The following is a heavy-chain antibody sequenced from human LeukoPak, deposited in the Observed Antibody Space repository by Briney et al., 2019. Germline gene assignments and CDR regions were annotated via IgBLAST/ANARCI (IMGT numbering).Heavy chain of an antibody. J-gene: IGHJ4*02. CDR2: IYYSGST. D-gene: IGHD2-15*01. Sequence: PSETLSLTCTVSGGSISSYYWSWIRQPPGKGLEWIGYIYYSGSTNYNPSLKSRVTISVDTPKNQFSLKLSSVTAADTAVYYCARVVVAATSFVDYWGQGTLVTVSS. CDR1: GGSISSYY. CDR3: ARVVVAATSFVDY. V-gene: IGHV4-59*01.